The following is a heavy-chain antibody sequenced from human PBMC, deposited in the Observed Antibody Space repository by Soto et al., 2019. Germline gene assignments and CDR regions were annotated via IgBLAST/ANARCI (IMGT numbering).Heavy chain of an antibody. Sequence: XETLSLTCTVAGCSTSSSSYYWGWIRQPPGKGLEWIGIIYYSGSTYYNPSLKSRVTISVDTSKNQFSLKLSSVTAADTAVYYCASQEGWFDPWGQGTLVTVSS. CDR2: IYYSGST. V-gene: IGHV4-39*01. CDR1: GCSTSSSSYY. CDR3: ASQEGWFDP. J-gene: IGHJ5*02.